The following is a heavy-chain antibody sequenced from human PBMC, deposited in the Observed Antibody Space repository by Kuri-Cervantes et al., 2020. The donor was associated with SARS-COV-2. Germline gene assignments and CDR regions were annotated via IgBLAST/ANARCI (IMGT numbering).Heavy chain of an antibody. CDR3: ARYRHRGEVVGATLDY. CDR2: IRYDGSNK. Sequence: GGSLRLSCAASGFTFSSYGMHWVRQAPGKGLEWVAFIRYDGSNKYYADSVKGRFTISRDNAKNSLYLQMNSLRAEDTAVYYCARYRHRGEVVGATLDYWGQGALVTVSS. D-gene: IGHD1-26*01. V-gene: IGHV3-30*02. CDR1: GFTFSSYG. J-gene: IGHJ4*02.